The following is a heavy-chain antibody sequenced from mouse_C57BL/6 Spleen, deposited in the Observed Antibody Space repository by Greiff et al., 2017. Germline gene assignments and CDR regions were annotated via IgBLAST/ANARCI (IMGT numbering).Heavy chain of an antibody. CDR3: ARSLRGAKDY. D-gene: IGHD6-2*01. V-gene: IGHV1-54*01. J-gene: IGHJ4*01. Sequence: VQLPQSGAELVRPGTSVKVSCKASGYAFTNYLIEWVKQRPGQGLEWIGLINPGSGSTNYNEKFKGKATLTADKSSSTAYMQLSSLTSEDSAVYFCARSLRGAKDYWGQGTSVTVSS. CDR1: GYAFTNYL. CDR2: INPGSGST.